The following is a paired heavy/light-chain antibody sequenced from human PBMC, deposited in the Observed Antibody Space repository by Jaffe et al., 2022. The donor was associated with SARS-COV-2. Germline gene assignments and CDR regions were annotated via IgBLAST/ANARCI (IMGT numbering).Heavy chain of an antibody. CDR3: AKFSAGDVLSGLYPHYNYYHMDV. Sequence: EVHLVESGGGLVQPGGSLRLSCAPSGFTFYNYAMSWVRQAPGKGLDWVSAISSAGGTTYYADSVKGRFTISRDNYKSTLYLQMNSLRAEDTAVYYCAKFSAGDVLSGLYPHYNYYHMDVWGKGTTVTVSS. D-gene: IGHD3-3*01. CDR2: ISSAGGTT. J-gene: IGHJ6*03. V-gene: IGHV3-23*04. CDR1: GFTFYNYA.
Light chain of an antibody. CDR1: QTINNW. CDR3: QQYNNFSPYT. Sequence: DIQMTQSPSTLSASVGDRVTITCRANQTINNWLAWYQQKPGKAPKLLIYKASSLESGVPSRFSGSGSGTEFALTISSLQPDDFATYYCQQYNNFSPYTFGQGTNLEIK. J-gene: IGKJ2*01. V-gene: IGKV1-5*03. CDR2: KAS.